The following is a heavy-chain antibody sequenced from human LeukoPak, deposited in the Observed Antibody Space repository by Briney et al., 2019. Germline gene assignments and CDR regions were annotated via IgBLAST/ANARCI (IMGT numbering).Heavy chain of an antibody. CDR1: GFTFSSYA. Sequence: PGGSLRLSCAASGFTFSSYAMHWVRQAPGKGLEWVAVISYDGSNKYYADSVKGRFTISRDNSKNTLYLQMNSLRAEDTALYYCAEASIAAAGTYYYYGMDVWGQGTTVTVSS. CDR2: ISYDGSNK. D-gene: IGHD6-13*01. CDR3: AEASIAAAGTYYYYGMDV. V-gene: IGHV3-30*04. J-gene: IGHJ6*02.